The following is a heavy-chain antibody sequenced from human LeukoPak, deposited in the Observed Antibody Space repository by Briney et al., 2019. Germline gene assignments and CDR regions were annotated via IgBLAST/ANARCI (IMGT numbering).Heavy chain of an antibody. D-gene: IGHD2-2*02. J-gene: IGHJ4*02. CDR3: ARVQVGALGVVVPAAIPN. CDR1: GGSISSGGYY. CDR2: IYTSGST. Sequence: TSETLSLTCTVSGGSISSGGYYWSWIRQPAGKGLEWIGRIYTSGSTNHNPSLKSRVTISVDTSKNQFSLKLGSVTAADTAVYYCARVQVGALGVVVPAAIPNWGQGTLVTVSS. V-gene: IGHV4-61*02.